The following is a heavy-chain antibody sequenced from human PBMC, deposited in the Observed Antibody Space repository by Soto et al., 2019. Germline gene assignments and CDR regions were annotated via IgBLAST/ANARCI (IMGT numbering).Heavy chain of an antibody. J-gene: IGHJ4*02. D-gene: IGHD2-15*01. CDR3: AKDPLGYCSGGSCYYFDY. Sequence: GGSWRLSCAASGFTFSSYARSGVRRAPGKGLEWVSAISGRGGRTYYADSVKGRFTISSDNSKNTLYLQMNSLRAEDTAVYYCAKDPLGYCSGGSCYYFDYWGQGTLVTVSS. V-gene: IGHV3-23*01. CDR1: GFTFSSYA. CDR2: ISGRGGRT.